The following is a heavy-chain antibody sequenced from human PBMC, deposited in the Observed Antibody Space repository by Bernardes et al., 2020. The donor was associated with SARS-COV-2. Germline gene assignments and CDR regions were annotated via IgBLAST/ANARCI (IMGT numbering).Heavy chain of an antibody. D-gene: IGHD6-13*01. Sequence: SVKVSCKASGGTFNSYIINWVRQAPGQGLEWMGRIIPILGIADHAQKFQGRVTITADKSTSTVYMELSSLRSEDTAMYYCVRDVSSSGWSNFYYGMDIWGQETTVTVSS. V-gene: IGHV1-69*04. CDR3: VRDVSSSGWSNFYYGMDI. J-gene: IGHJ6*02. CDR2: IIPILGIA. CDR1: GGTFNSYI.